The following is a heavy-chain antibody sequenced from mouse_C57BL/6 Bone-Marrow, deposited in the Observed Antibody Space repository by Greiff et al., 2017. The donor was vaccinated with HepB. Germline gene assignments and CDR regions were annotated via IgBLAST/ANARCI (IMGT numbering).Heavy chain of an antibody. CDR3: ARWGYYGSSHCFAY. D-gene: IGHD1-1*01. V-gene: IGHV5-6*01. CDR2: ISSGGSYT. J-gene: IGHJ3*01. CDR1: GFTFSSYG. Sequence: EVMLVESGGDLVKPGGSLKLSCAASGFTFSSYGMSWVRQTPDKRLEWVATISSGGSYTYYPDSVKGRFTISRDNAKNTLYLQMSSLKSEDTAMYYCARWGYYGSSHCFAYWGQGTLVTVSA.